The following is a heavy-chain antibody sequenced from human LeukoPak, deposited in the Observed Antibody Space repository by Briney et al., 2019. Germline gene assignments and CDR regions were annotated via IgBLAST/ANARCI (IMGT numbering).Heavy chain of an antibody. CDR1: GGSFSGYY. CDR2: INHSGST. Sequence: SETLSLTCAVYGGSFSGYYWSWLRQPPGKGLEWIGEINHSGSTNYNPSLKSRVTISVDTSKNQFSLKLSSVTAADTAVYYCASRNYGSGTDFDYWGQGTLVTVSS. D-gene: IGHD3-10*01. J-gene: IGHJ4*02. CDR3: ASRNYGSGTDFDY. V-gene: IGHV4-34*01.